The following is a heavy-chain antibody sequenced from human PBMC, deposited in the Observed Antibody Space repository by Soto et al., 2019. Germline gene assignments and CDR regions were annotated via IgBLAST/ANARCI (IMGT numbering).Heavy chain of an antibody. D-gene: IGHD3-9*01. CDR1: GYSFTSYW. Sequence: PGESLKISCKGSGYSFTSYWIGWVRQMPGKGLEWMGIIYPGDSDTRYSPSFQGQVTISADKSISTAYLQWSSLKASDTAMYYCARQGSYDILTGPYNWFDPWGQGTLVTVSS. CDR3: ARQGSYDILTGPYNWFDP. CDR2: IYPGDSDT. V-gene: IGHV5-51*01. J-gene: IGHJ5*02.